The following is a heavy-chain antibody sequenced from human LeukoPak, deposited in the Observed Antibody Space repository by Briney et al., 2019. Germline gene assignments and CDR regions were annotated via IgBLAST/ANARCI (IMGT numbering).Heavy chain of an antibody. CDR3: AKQGSIQLWPTNFDY. D-gene: IGHD5-18*01. Sequence: GGSLRLSCAASGFTFSYYNMNWVRQAPGKGLEWVSSISSSSSFISYADSVKGRFTVSRDNAKNSLYLQMNSLRAEDTAVYYCAKQGSIQLWPTNFDYWGQGTLVTVSS. J-gene: IGHJ4*02. V-gene: IGHV3-21*04. CDR2: ISSSSSFI. CDR1: GFTFSYYN.